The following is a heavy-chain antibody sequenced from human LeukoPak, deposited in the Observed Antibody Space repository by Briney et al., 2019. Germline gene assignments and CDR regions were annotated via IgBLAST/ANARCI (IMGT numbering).Heavy chain of an antibody. D-gene: IGHD6-19*01. V-gene: IGHV4-59*01. J-gene: IGHJ3*02. Sequence: SATLSLTCPVSGGPISSYYWSWIRQPPGKGLEWIGYIYYSGSTNYNPSLKSRVTISVDTSKNQFSLKLSSVTAADTAVYYCARDLAVAGRGGDAFDIWGQGTMVTVSS. CDR2: IYYSGST. CDR3: ARDLAVAGRGGDAFDI. CDR1: GGPISSYY.